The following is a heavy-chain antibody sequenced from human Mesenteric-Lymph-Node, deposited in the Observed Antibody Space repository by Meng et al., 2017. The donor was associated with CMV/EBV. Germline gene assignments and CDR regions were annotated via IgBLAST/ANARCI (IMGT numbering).Heavy chain of an antibody. CDR3: AKGTRLYFFDY. J-gene: IGHJ4*02. CDR1: GFTFSRYE. D-gene: IGHD2-15*01. CDR2: ISSSGTTV. Sequence: GESLKISCAASGFTFSRYEMNWVRQAPGKGLEWVSYISSSGTTVYYADSVKGRFTLSRDNAKNSLYLQMNSLRAEDTAIYYCAKGTRLYFFDYWGQGTLVTVSS. V-gene: IGHV3-48*03.